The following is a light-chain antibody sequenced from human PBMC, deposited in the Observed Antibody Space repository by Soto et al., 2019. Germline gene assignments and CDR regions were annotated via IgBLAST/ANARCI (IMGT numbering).Light chain of an antibody. CDR2: GAS. CDR3: QQYNNWPPLT. V-gene: IGKV3-15*01. J-gene: IGKJ4*01. Sequence: MTQSPSTLSGSVGDRVTITCRASQTISSWLAWYQQKPGQAPRLLIYGASTRATGIPARFSGSGSGTEFTLAISSLQSADFAVYYCQQYNNWPPLTFGGGTKVEIK. CDR1: QTISSW.